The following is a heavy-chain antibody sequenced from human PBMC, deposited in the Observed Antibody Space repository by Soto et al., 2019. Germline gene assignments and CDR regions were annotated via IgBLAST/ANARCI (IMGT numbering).Heavy chain of an antibody. V-gene: IGHV5-51*01. CDR1: GYSFSCYW. CDR2: IYPGDSDT. D-gene: IGHD6-13*01. CDR3: VRHQQLVLFDY. J-gene: IGHJ4*02. Sequence: GESLTISGKGSGYSFSCYWIGWGPQMPGKGLEWMGIIYPGDSDTRYSPSFQGQVTISADKSISTAYLQWSSLKASDTAMYYCVRHQQLVLFDYWGQGALVPV.